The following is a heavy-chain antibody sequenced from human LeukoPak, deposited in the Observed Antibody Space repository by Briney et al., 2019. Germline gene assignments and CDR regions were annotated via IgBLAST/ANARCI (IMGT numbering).Heavy chain of an antibody. CDR3: ARGGWEMHGPATELLWFGETGTHYYMDV. J-gene: IGHJ6*03. Sequence: SETLSLTCTVSGYSMSSGYYWGWIRQPPERGLEWIGSMYHTGSTYYNPSLKSRVTISVDTSKNQFSLKLSSVTAADTAVYYCARGGWEMHGPATELLWFGETGTHYYMDVWGKGTTVTISS. D-gene: IGHD3-10*01. CDR1: GYSMSSGYY. CDR2: MYHTGST. V-gene: IGHV4-38-2*02.